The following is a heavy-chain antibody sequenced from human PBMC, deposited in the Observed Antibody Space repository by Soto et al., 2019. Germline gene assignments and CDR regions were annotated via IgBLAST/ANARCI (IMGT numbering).Heavy chain of an antibody. Sequence: RASVKVSCKASGYTFTSYGISWVRQAPGQGLEWMGWISAYNGNTNYAQKLQGRVTMTTDTSTSTAYMELRSLRSDDTAVYYCARADNILEGYDAFDIWGQGTMVTVSS. CDR2: ISAYNGNT. CDR1: GYTFTSYG. J-gene: IGHJ3*02. V-gene: IGHV1-18*01. CDR3: ARADNILEGYDAFDI. D-gene: IGHD3-9*01.